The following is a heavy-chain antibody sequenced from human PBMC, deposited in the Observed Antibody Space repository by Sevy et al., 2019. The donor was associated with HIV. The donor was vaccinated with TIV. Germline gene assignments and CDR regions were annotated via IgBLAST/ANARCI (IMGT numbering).Heavy chain of an antibody. V-gene: IGHV3-30-3*01. Sequence: GGSLRLSCAASGFTFSSYAMHWVRQAPGKGLEWVAVISYDGSNKYYADSVKGRFTFSRDNSKNTLYLQMNSLRAEDTAVYYCARDLSSGGYDYWGQGTLVTVSS. J-gene: IGHJ4*02. CDR1: GFTFSSYA. CDR3: ARDLSSGGYDY. CDR2: ISYDGSNK. D-gene: IGHD6-19*01.